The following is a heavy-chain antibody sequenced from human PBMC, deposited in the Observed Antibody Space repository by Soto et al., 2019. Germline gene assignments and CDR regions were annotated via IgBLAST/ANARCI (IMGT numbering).Heavy chain of an antibody. CDR1: GYTFTSYC. D-gene: IGHD6-19*01. J-gene: IGHJ6*02. Sequence: ASVKVSCKASGYTFTSYCISWVRQAPGQGLEWMGWISAYSGNTNYAQKLQGRVTMTTDTSTSTAYMELRSLRSDDTAVYYCARETSAVAGTGNYYYGMDVWGQGTTVTVSS. CDR3: ARETSAVAGTGNYYYGMDV. CDR2: ISAYSGNT. V-gene: IGHV1-18*04.